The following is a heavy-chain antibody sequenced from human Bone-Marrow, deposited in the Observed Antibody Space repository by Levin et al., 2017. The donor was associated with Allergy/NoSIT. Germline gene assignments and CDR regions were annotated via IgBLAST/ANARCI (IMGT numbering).Heavy chain of an antibody. D-gene: IGHD3-10*01. J-gene: IGHJ5*02. CDR2: ISSSGGST. V-gene: IGHV3-23*01. CDR1: GFTFSSYT. Sequence: QSGGSLRLSCAASGFTFSSYTMNWVRQAPGKGLEWVSTISSSGGSTYYADSVKGRFTISRDNSVYTLYLQMNSLRAEDTAVYYCAKSGRARRGLSGTSSPRGSCFDPWGQGTLVTVSS. CDR3: AKSGRARRGLSGTSSPRGSCFDP.